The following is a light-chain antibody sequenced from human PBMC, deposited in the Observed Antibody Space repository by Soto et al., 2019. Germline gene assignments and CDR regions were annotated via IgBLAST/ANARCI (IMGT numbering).Light chain of an antibody. CDR1: EFISSW. CDR3: QQYNTFSWT. CDR2: ATS. J-gene: IGKJ1*01. V-gene: IGKV1-5*01. Sequence: DIQMTHSPSTLSASVGDRVTITCRASEFISSWLAWYQQKPGKAPKLLIYATSTLASGVPSRFSGSGSGTDFTLTISSLQPDDFATYYCQQYNTFSWTFGPGTRVEIK.